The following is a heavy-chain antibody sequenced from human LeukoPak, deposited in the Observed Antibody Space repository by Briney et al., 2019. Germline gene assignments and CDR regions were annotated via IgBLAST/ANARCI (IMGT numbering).Heavy chain of an antibody. CDR1: GYTFTSYG. CDR3: ARVVAAAGIYYYYYMDV. CDR2: ISAYNGNT. Sequence: ASVKVSCEASGYTFTSYGISWVRQAPGQGLEWMGWISAYNGNTNYAQKLQGRVTMTTDTSTSTAYMELRSLRSDDTAVYYCARVVAAAGIYYYYYMDVWGKGTTVTVSS. V-gene: IGHV1-18*01. D-gene: IGHD6-13*01. J-gene: IGHJ6*03.